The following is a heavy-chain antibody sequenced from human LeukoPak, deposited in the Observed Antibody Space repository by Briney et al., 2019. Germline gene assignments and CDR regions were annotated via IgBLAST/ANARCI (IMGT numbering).Heavy chain of an antibody. V-gene: IGHV4-30-4*08. CDR2: IYYSGST. D-gene: IGHD2-2*01. CDR3: ARGPSTSSHYYYYMDV. J-gene: IGHJ6*03. Sequence: SQTLSLTCTVSGGSISSGDYYWSWIRQPPGKGLEWIGYIYYSGSTYYNPSLKSRVTISVDTSKNQSSLKLSSVTAADTAVYYCARGPSTSSHYYYYMDVWGKGTTVTVSS. CDR1: GGSISSGDYY.